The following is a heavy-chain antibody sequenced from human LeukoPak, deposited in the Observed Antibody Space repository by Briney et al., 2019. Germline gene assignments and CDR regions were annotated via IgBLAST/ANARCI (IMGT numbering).Heavy chain of an antibody. CDR3: ARDSYGSGTIFDY. CDR2: INPNSGGT. V-gene: IGHV1-2*02. D-gene: IGHD3-10*01. CDR1: GYTFTGYY. Sequence: ASVMVSCKASGYTFTGYYMHWVRQAPGQGLEWMGWINPNSGGTNYAQKFQGRVTMTRDTSISTAYMELSRLRSDDTAVYYCARDSYGSGTIFDYWGQGTLVTVSS. J-gene: IGHJ4*02.